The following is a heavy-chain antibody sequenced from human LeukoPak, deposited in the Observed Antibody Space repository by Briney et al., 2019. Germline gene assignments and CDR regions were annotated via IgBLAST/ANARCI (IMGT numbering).Heavy chain of an antibody. Sequence: PGGSLRLSCAGSGSTFDDYAMHWVRQAPGKGLEWVSGISWNSGSIGYADSVKGRFTISRDNAKNSLYLQMNSLRAEDTALYYCAKDSHRYCSSTSCSPFDYWGQGTLVTVSS. J-gene: IGHJ4*02. CDR3: AKDSHRYCSSTSCSPFDY. D-gene: IGHD2-2*01. CDR2: ISWNSGSI. CDR1: GSTFDDYA. V-gene: IGHV3-9*01.